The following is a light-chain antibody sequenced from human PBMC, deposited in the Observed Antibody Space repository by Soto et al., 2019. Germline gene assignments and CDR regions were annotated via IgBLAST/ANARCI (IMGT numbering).Light chain of an antibody. CDR3: QQRINCPRLT. Sequence: EIVLTQSPATLSLSPGERATLSCRASQSVSSYLAWYQQKPGQAPRLLIYDASNRATGIPARFSGSGSGTDFTLTISSLEPEDFAVYYCQQRINCPRLTFGGGTKVEIK. J-gene: IGKJ4*01. V-gene: IGKV3-11*01. CDR1: QSVSSY. CDR2: DAS.